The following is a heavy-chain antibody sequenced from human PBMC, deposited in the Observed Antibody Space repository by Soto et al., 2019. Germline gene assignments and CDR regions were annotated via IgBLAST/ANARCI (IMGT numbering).Heavy chain of an antibody. V-gene: IGHV1-2*04. CDR2: INPNSGGT. CDR1: GYTFTGYY. D-gene: IGHD5-18*01. CDR3: ARDLFSGVDTAMAPLGRYYYYGMDV. J-gene: IGHJ6*02. Sequence: GASVKVSCKASGYTFTGYYMHWVRQAPGQGLEWMGWINPNSGGTNYAQKFQGWVTMTRDTSISTAYMELSRLRSDDTAVYYCARDLFSGVDTAMAPLGRYYYYGMDVWGQGTTVTVSS.